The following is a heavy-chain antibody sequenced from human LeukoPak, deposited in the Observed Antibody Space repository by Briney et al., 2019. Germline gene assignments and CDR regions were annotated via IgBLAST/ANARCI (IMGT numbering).Heavy chain of an antibody. J-gene: IGHJ4*02. Sequence: ASVKVSCKASGYTFTSYYMHWVRQAPGQGLEWMGIINPSGGSTSYAQKFQGRVTMTRDTSTSTVYMELSSLRSEDTAAYYCARDRGPYDSSGYYSYFDYWGQGTLVTVSS. V-gene: IGHV1-46*01. CDR2: INPSGGST. D-gene: IGHD3-22*01. CDR1: GYTFTSYY. CDR3: ARDRGPYDSSGYYSYFDY.